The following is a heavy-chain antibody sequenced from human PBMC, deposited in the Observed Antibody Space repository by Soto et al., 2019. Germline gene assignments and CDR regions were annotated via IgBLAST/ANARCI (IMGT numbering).Heavy chain of an antibody. CDR1: GGSINNYY. CDR2: IHYTGST. CDR3: AKLGYSSRNWVDS. J-gene: IGHJ5*01. D-gene: IGHD6-19*01. Sequence: SETLSLTCTVSGGSINNYYGSWIGQPPGKGLEWIGYIHYTGSTDYNPSLKSRVTISLDTSKNHFSLNLNSVTAADTAVYYCAKLGYSSRNWVDSWGQGTLVTVSS. V-gene: IGHV4-59*08.